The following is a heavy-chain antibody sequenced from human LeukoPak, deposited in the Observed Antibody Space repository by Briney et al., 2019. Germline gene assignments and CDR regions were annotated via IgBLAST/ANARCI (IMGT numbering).Heavy chain of an antibody. V-gene: IGHV1-2*02. Sequence: ASVKVSCKASGYTFTGYYMHWVRQAPGQGLEWMGWINPNSGGTNYAQKFQGRVTMTRDTSISTAYMELSRLRSDDTAVYYCARDRTISDILTGFDNYYYYMDVWGKGTKVTVSS. J-gene: IGHJ6*03. CDR3: ARDRTISDILTGFDNYYYYMDV. D-gene: IGHD3-9*01. CDR1: GYTFTGYY. CDR2: INPNSGGT.